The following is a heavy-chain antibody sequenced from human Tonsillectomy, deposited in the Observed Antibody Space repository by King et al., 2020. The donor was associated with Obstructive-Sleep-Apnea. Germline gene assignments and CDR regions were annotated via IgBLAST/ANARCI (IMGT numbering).Heavy chain of an antibody. CDR1: GFTFSSYG. CDR3: AKDFTYYDILTGIDY. Sequence: HVQLVESGGGVVQPGRSLRLSCAASGFTFSSYGMHWVRQAPGKGLEWVAVISYDGSNKYYADSVKGRFTISRDNSKNTLYLQMNSLRAEDTAVYYCAKDFTYYDILTGIDYWGQGTLVTVSS. CDR2: ISYDGSNK. V-gene: IGHV3-30*18. J-gene: IGHJ4*02. D-gene: IGHD3-9*01.